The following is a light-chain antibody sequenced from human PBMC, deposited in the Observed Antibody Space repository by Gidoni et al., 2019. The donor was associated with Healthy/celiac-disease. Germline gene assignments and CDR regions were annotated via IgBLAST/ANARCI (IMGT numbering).Light chain of an antibody. Sequence: SSELTQDPAVSVALGQTVRITCQGDSLRSYYASWYQQTPGQAPVLVIYGKTNRPSGIPDRFSGSSSGNTASLTITGAQAEDEADYYCNSRDSSGNHLVFGGGTKLTVL. CDR3: NSRDSSGNHLV. CDR2: GKT. CDR1: SLRSYY. J-gene: IGLJ2*01. V-gene: IGLV3-19*01.